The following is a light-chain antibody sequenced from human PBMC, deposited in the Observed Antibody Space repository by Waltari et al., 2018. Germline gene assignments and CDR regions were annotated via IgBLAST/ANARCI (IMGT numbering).Light chain of an antibody. CDR1: SSDIGRYDI. CDR2: NVS. CDR3: CSYAGNYVWV. J-gene: IGLJ3*02. Sequence: QSALTQPAAVSGSPGQSVTISRTGASSDIGRYDIVSWYQQHPGNAPKLVISNVSKRLSGVSDRVSGSKSGDTASLAISVLQVEDEADYYCCSYAGNYVWVFGGGTRLTVL. V-gene: IGLV2-23*02.